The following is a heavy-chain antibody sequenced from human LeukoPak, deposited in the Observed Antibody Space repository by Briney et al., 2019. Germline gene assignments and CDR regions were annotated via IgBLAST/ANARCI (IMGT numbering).Heavy chain of an antibody. J-gene: IGHJ3*02. CDR3: ARGGGYCSSTSCYAAFDI. Sequence: SETLSLTCTVSGGSISSSSYYWGWIRQPPGKGLEWIGSIYYRGSTYYNPSLKSRVTISVDTSKNQFSLKLSSVTAADTAVYYCARGGGYCSSTSCYAAFDIWGQGTMVTVSS. CDR2: IYYRGST. D-gene: IGHD2-2*01. V-gene: IGHV4-39*07. CDR1: GGSISSSSYY.